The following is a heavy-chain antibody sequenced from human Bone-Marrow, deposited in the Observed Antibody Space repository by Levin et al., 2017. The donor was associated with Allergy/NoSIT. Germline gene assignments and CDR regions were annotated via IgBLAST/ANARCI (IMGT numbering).Heavy chain of an antibody. J-gene: IGHJ4*02. Sequence: GESLKISCKTSGYTFTKYYMHWVRQAPGQGLEWMGCIDPDRGDTTYAEKFQGRVTMTRDASISTVYMELIRLTSDDTATFYCARVIGERYTSLIDLWGQGTLVTVSS. CDR2: IDPDRGDT. V-gene: IGHV1-2*02. CDR1: GYTFTKYY. CDR3: ARVIGERYTSLIDL. D-gene: IGHD3-3*01.